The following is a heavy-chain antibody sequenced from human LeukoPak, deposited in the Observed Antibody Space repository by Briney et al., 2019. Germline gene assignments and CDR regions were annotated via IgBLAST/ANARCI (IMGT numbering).Heavy chain of an antibody. J-gene: IGHJ4*02. Sequence: GGSLRLSCAASGFTFNSHYMNWVRQAPGKGLEWVSSVSSGGSHTYYADSMKGRVTISRDNAKNSLYLQMNSLRAEDTAVYYCARDRARYDSSGYYYFGNYWGQGTLVTVSS. CDR1: GFTFNSHY. CDR3: ARDRARYDSSGYYYFGNY. D-gene: IGHD3-22*01. V-gene: IGHV3-21*01. CDR2: VSSGGSHT.